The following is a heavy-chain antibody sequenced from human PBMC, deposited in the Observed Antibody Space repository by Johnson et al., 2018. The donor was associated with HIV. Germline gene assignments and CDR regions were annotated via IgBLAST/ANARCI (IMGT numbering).Heavy chain of an antibody. D-gene: IGHD5-24*01. CDR3: ARGGDGYNSRFREPFGAFDI. CDR2: IRYDGSNK. CDR1: GFTFSSYG. Sequence: QVQLVESGGGVVQPGGSLRLSCAASGFTFSSYGMHWVRQAPGKGLEWVAFIRYDGSNKYYADSVKGRFTIPRDNSKNTLYLQMNSLRAEDTAVYYCARGGDGYNSRFREPFGAFDIWGQGTMVTVSS. V-gene: IGHV3-30*02. J-gene: IGHJ3*02.